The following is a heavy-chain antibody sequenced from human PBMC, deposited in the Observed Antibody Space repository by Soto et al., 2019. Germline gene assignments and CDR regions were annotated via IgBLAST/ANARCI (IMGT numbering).Heavy chain of an antibody. J-gene: IGHJ6*02. D-gene: IGHD1-26*01. Sequence: EVQLLESGGGLVQPGGSLSLSCAASGFTFSNYAMTWVRQAPGTGLEWVSAISGSGGSTYYADSVKGRFTISRDNYKNMLYLKMNSLRAEDTAVYYCANPPPTMESTIYYYYGMDVWGQGTTVTVSS. CDR2: ISGSGGST. CDR3: ANPPPTMESTIYYYYGMDV. V-gene: IGHV3-23*01. CDR1: GFTFSNYA.